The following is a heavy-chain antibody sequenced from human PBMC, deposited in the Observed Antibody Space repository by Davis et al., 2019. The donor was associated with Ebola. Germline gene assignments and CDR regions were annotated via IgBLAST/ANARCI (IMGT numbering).Heavy chain of an antibody. CDR1: GGSISSSSYY. CDR2: IYYSGST. J-gene: IGHJ6*02. V-gene: IGHV4-39*01. CDR3: ARHSRPYYYGMDV. Sequence: SETLSLTCTVSGGSISSSSYYWGWIRQPPGKGLEWIGSIYYSGSTYYNPSLKSRVTISVDTSKNQFSLKLSSVTAADTAVYYCARHSRPYYYGMDVWGQGTTVTVSS.